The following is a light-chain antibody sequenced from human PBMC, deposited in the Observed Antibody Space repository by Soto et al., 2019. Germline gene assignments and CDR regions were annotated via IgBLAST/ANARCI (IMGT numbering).Light chain of an antibody. V-gene: IGLV2-14*01. CDR3: SSYTSSSTPYYV. J-gene: IGLJ1*01. Sequence: QSALTQPASVSGSPGQSITISCTGTSSDVGGYNYVSWYQQHPGKAPKLMIYDVSNRPSGVSNRFSGSKSGNTASLTISGLQPEDEADYYCSSYTSSSTPYYVFGTGTKLTVL. CDR2: DVS. CDR1: SSDVGGYNY.